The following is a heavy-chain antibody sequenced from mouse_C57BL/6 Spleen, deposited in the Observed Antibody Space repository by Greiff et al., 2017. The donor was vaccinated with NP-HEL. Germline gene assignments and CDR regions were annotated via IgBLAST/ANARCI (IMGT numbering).Heavy chain of an antibody. V-gene: IGHV1-69*01. CDR3: ARGGYFDV. Sequence: QLQQPGAELVLPLSSFPLSFHSSFSTFTIYFIHFFNHIPGQGLEWIGEIDPSDSYTNYNQKFKGKSTLTVDKSSSTAYMQLSSLTSEDSAVYYCARGGYFDVWGTGTTVTVSS. CDR1: FSTFTIYF. CDR2: IDPSDSYT. J-gene: IGHJ1*03.